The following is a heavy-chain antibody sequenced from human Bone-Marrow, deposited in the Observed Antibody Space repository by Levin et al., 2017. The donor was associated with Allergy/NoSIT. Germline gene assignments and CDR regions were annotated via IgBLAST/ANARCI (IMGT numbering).Heavy chain of an antibody. J-gene: IGHJ6*03. D-gene: IGHD5-12*01. V-gene: IGHV1-2*02. CDR2: INPYTGGT. Sequence: ASVKVSCKASEYSFTDSYIYWVRQAPGQGLEWVGWINPYTGGTKYAQKFQDRIIMTSDTSISTAYMELSRLTSDDTAVYYCARDRYRVPYYYYFMDVWGKGTTVTVSS. CDR1: EYSFTDSY. CDR3: ARDRYRVPYYYYFMDV.